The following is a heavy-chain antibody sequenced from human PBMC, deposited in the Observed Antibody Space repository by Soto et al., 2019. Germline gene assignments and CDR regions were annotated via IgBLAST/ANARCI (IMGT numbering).Heavy chain of an antibody. J-gene: IGHJ6*02. Sequence: PAETLSLTCAVSGGSISRYYWSWVRQPPGKGLEWIGYIYYSGSTNYNPSLKSRVTISVDTSKNQFSLKLSSVTAADTAVYYCARDRANYDFWSGPYYYGMDVWGQGTTVTVSS. CDR2: IYYSGST. CDR3: ARDRANYDFWSGPYYYGMDV. V-gene: IGHV4-59*01. CDR1: GGSISRYY. D-gene: IGHD3-3*01.